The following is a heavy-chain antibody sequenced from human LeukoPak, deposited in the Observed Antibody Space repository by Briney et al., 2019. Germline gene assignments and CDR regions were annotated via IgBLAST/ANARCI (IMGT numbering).Heavy chain of an antibody. CDR1: GGTFSSYA. CDR3: ARASIVVVPAAMAANYYYGMDV. CDR2: IIPILGIA. V-gene: IGHV1-69*04. D-gene: IGHD2-2*01. Sequence: SVKVSCKASGGTFSSYAISWVRQAPGQGLEWMGRIIPILGIANYAQKFQGRVTITADKSTSTAYMELSSLRSGDTAVYYCARASIVVVPAAMAANYYYGMDVWGQGTTVTVSS. J-gene: IGHJ6*02.